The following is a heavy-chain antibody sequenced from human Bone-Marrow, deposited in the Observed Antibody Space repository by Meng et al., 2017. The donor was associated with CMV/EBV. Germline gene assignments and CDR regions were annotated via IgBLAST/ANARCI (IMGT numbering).Heavy chain of an antibody. CDR1: GGSISGNDW. D-gene: IGHD1-14*01. Sequence: LTCAVFGGSISGNDWWTWVRQPPGKGLEWIGEISHSGSTNYTPSLKSRVTISVDKSKNQFSLKVSSVTAADTAVYYCARNHGKSDFDYWGQGTLVTVSS. J-gene: IGHJ4*02. CDR3: ARNHGKSDFDY. CDR2: ISHSGST. V-gene: IGHV4-4*02.